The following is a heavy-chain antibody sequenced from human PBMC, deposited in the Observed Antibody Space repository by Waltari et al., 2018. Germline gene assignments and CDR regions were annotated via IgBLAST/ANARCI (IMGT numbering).Heavy chain of an antibody. D-gene: IGHD6-6*01. CDR3: ARYSSFSLDY. V-gene: IGHV1-69*15. CDR2: IIPIFGTA. Sequence: QVQLVQSGAEVKKPGTSVKVPCKDSGGTSSSYAITCVRQAPGQGLEWLGRIIPIFGTANYAQKFQGRVTITADESTSTAYRELSSLRSEDTAVYYCARYSSFSLDYWGQGTLVTVSS. CDR1: GGTSSSYA. J-gene: IGHJ4*02.